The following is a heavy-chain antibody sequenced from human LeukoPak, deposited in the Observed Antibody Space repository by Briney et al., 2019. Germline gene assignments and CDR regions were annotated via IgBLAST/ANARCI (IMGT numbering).Heavy chain of an antibody. D-gene: IGHD4-23*01. CDR3: ARDQYGGNSWGYFQH. CDR1: GFTVSSNY. CDR2: IYSGGST. J-gene: IGHJ1*01. Sequence: GGSLRLSCAASGFTVSSNYMSWVRQAPGKGLEWVSVIYSGGSTYYADSVKGRFTISRDNSKNTLYLQMNSLRAEDTAVYYCARDQYGGNSWGYFQHWGQGTLVTVSS. V-gene: IGHV3-66*01.